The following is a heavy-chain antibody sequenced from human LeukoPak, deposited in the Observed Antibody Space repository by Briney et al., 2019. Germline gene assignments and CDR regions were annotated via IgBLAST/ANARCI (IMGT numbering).Heavy chain of an antibody. D-gene: IGHD2-2*01. CDR2: INSDGSST. CDR3: ARGLDCRSTSCYLDT. Sequence: GGSLRLSCAASGFTFSSYWMHWVRQAPGKGLVWVSRINSDGSSTSYADSVKGRFTISRDNAKNTLYLQMNSLRAEDTAVYYCARGLDCRSTSCYLDTWGQGTLVTVSS. V-gene: IGHV3-74*01. CDR1: GFTFSSYW. J-gene: IGHJ4*02.